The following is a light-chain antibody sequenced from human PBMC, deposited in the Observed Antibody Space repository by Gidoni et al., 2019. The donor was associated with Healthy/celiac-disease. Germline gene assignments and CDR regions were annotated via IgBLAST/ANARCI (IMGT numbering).Light chain of an antibody. J-gene: IGKJ3*01. CDR3: QQFNSYPVT. CDR1: QGISSA. V-gene: IGKV1-13*02. Sequence: AIQLTKSPSSLSASVGDRVTITCRASQGISSALAWYQQKPGKAPKLLISDASSLESGVPSRFSGSGSGTDFTLTISSLQPEDFATYYCQQFNSYPVTFGPGTKVDIK. CDR2: DAS.